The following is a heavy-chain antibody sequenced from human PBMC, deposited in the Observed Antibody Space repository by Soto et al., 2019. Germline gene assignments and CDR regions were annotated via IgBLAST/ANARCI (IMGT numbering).Heavy chain of an antibody. CDR3: TRGPRPISTGTGDY. D-gene: IGHD3-10*01. CDR1: GFIFKMYW. V-gene: IGHV3-74*01. CDR2: IYNDGTYS. Sequence: GSLRLSCAASGFIFKMYWMHWVRQSPGKGLVWISRIYNDGTYSDYADSVRGRFTISRDNVNDTLYLQMNNLRAEDSGLYYCTRGPRPISTGTGDYWGQGTQVTVSS. J-gene: IGHJ4*02.